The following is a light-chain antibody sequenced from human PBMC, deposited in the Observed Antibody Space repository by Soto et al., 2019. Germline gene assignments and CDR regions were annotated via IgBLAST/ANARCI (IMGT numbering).Light chain of an antibody. Sequence: DIQMTQSPSSVSASVGDRVTITCRASQPINNWVAWYQQRAGKAPHLLIYAATNLLSGVPSRFSGSGYGTDFTLTISSLQPEDFATYYSQQANAFPPAFGGGTKVDLK. CDR2: AAT. CDR3: QQANAFPPA. J-gene: IGKJ4*01. V-gene: IGKV1-12*01. CDR1: QPINNW.